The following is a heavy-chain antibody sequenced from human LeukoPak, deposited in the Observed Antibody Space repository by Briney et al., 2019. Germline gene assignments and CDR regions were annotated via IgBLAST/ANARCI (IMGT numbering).Heavy chain of an antibody. V-gene: IGHV3-48*01. Sequence: PGGSLRLSCAASGLTFSSYSMNWVRQAPGKGLEWVSYISSSSSTIYYADSVKGRFTISRDNAKNSLYLQMNSLRAEDTAVYYCARGLWLHHRAGNLVFYYWGQGTLVTVSS. J-gene: IGHJ4*02. CDR2: ISSSSSTI. D-gene: IGHD5-18*01. CDR1: GLTFSSYS. CDR3: ARGLWLHHRAGNLVFYY.